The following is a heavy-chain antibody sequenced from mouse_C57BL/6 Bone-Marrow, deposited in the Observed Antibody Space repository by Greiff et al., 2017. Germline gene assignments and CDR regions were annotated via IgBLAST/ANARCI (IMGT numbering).Heavy chain of an antibody. CDR2: IDPSDSYT. J-gene: IGHJ2*01. Sequence: QVQLQQPGAGLVRPGTSVKLSCTASGYTFTSYWMHWVKQRPGQGLEWIGVIDPSDSYTNYNQKFKGKATLTVDTSSSTPYMQLSSLTSADSAVXYCARDSNLDYWGQGTTLTVSS. V-gene: IGHV1-59*01. CDR1: GYTFTSYW. CDR3: ARDSNLDY. D-gene: IGHD2-5*01.